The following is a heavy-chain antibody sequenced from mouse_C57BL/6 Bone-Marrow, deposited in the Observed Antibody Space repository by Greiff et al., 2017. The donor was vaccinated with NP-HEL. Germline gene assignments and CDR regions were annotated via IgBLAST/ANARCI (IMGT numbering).Heavy chain of an antibody. CDR1: GFSLTSYG. V-gene: IGHV2-2*01. D-gene: IGHD4-1*01. CDR2: IWSGGST. Sequence: QVQLKESGPGLVQPSQSLSITCTVSGFSLTSYGVHWVRQSPGKGLEWLGVIWSGGSTDYNAAFISRLSISKDNSKSQVFFKMNSLQADDTAIYYCASQSSGTNYAMDYWGQGTSVTVSS. J-gene: IGHJ4*01. CDR3: ASQSSGTNYAMDY.